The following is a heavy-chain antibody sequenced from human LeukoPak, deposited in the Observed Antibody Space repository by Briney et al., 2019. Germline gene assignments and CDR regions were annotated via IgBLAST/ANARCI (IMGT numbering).Heavy chain of an antibody. CDR3: ARDRPWIQPFDY. Sequence: ASVKVSCKASDYTFTNYDIRWVRQAPGQGLEWMGWISTYNGNTNYAQKLQGRVTMTTDTSTSTAYMELRSLRSDDTAVYYCARDRPWIQPFDYWGQGTLVTVSS. V-gene: IGHV1-18*01. J-gene: IGHJ4*02. CDR2: ISTYNGNT. CDR1: DYTFTNYD. D-gene: IGHD5-18*01.